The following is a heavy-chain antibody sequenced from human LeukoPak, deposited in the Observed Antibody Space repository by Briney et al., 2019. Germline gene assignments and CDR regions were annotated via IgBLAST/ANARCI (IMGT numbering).Heavy chain of an antibody. CDR2: MNPNSGNT. V-gene: IGHV1-8*02. CDR3: ARGVVPGNWFDP. J-gene: IGHJ5*02. Sequence: ASVKVSCKASGYTFTSYGISWVRQAPGQGLEWMGWMNPNSGNTGYAQKFQGRVTMTRNTSISTAYMELSSLRSEDTAVYYCARGVVPGNWFDPWGQGTLVTVSS. D-gene: IGHD2-2*01. CDR1: GYTFTSYG.